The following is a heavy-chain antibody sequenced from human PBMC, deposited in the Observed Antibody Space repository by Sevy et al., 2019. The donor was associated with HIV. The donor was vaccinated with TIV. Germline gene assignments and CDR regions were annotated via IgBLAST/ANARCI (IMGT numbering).Heavy chain of an antibody. Sequence: ASVKVSCKVSGYTLTELSMHWVRQAPGKGLEWMGGFDPEDGETIYAQKFQGRVTMTEDTSTDTAYMELSSLRSEETAVYYCATLRIAVAGTQDMGGAFDIWGQGTMVTVSS. D-gene: IGHD6-19*01. CDR1: GYTLTELS. J-gene: IGHJ3*02. V-gene: IGHV1-24*01. CDR3: ATLRIAVAGTQDMGGAFDI. CDR2: FDPEDGET.